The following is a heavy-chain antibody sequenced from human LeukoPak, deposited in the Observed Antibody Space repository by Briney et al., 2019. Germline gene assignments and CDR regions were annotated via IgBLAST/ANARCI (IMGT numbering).Heavy chain of an antibody. Sequence: SETLSLTCSVSGDSISSFYWNWIRQSPGKGLEWIGNIHYSGNSNYNPSLKSRVTISIDTSRKQFFLKLSSVTAADTAVYYCVLAPNSNWFDFWGQGTLVTVSS. CDR3: VLAPNSNWFDF. V-gene: IGHV4-59*08. CDR2: IHYSGNS. CDR1: GDSISSFY. J-gene: IGHJ5*01. D-gene: IGHD2-8*01.